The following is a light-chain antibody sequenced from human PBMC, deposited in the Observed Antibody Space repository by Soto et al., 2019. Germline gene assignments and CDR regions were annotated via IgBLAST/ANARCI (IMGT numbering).Light chain of an antibody. CDR2: DVN. J-gene: IGLJ1*01. CDR1: SSDVGGYNY. Sequence: QSVLAQPRSVSGSPGQSVTVSCTGTSSDVGGYNYVSWYRQYPGEAPRLIIFDVNTRPSGVPDRFSGSKSGNTASLTISGLQAEDEADYYCCSYAGSYIHYVFGTGTQLTVL. CDR3: CSYAGSYIHYV. V-gene: IGLV2-11*01.